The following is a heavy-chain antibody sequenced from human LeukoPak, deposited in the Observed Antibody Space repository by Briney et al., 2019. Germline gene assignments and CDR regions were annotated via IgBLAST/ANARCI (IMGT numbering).Heavy chain of an antibody. Sequence: GSLRLSCWASGFTFSRTWMSWLRQAPGKGLEWVAYINHEGTEKDYMDSVKGRFTISRDNAQNSLFLQMNSLRAEDTAIYYCATGGHYYGDWGQGTLVTVSS. CDR2: INHEGTEK. CDR3: ATGGHYYGD. D-gene: IGHD3-10*01. V-gene: IGHV3-7*05. CDR1: GFTFSRTW. J-gene: IGHJ4*02.